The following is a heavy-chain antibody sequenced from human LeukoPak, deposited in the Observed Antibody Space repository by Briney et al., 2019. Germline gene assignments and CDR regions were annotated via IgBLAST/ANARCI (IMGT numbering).Heavy chain of an antibody. CDR2: IFSSGST. CDR1: GASISSGDYY. D-gene: IGHD2-2*01. J-gene: IGHJ5*02. CDR3: ARLNHCSTTSCYWVDP. Sequence: PSPTLSLTRNVSGASISSGDYYWSWIRQPPGKGLGWFVSIFSSGSTYHNPSLKSRVTISVDTFKGQFSLKLRSVTAADTAVYYCARLNHCSTTSCYWVDPWGQGTLVTVSS. V-gene: IGHV4-30-4*08.